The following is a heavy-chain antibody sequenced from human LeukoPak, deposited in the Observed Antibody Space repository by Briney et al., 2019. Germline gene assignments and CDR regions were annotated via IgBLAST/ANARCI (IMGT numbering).Heavy chain of an antibody. CDR3: ARDPYDILTGPEAY. V-gene: IGHV4-39*07. J-gene: IGHJ4*02. Sequence: SETLSLTCTVSGGSISSSSYYWGWIRQPPGKGLEWIGSIYYSGSTYYNPSLKSRVTISVDTSKNQFSLKLGSVTAADTAVYYCARDPYDILTGPEAYWGQGTLVTVSS. CDR1: GGSISSSSYY. CDR2: IYYSGST. D-gene: IGHD3-9*01.